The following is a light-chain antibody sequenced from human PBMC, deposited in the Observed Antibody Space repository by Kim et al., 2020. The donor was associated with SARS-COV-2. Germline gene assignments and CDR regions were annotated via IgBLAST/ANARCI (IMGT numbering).Light chain of an antibody. CDR2: LAS. V-gene: IGKV1-5*03. Sequence: ASEGDRVTITCRANQTISTWLAWYQQKPGKAPNLLIYLASTLETGVPSRFIGSGSGTEFTLTIDSLQPDDFATYFCQHYSRFPYTFGQGTKVDIK. J-gene: IGKJ2*01. CDR1: QTISTW. CDR3: QHYSRFPYT.